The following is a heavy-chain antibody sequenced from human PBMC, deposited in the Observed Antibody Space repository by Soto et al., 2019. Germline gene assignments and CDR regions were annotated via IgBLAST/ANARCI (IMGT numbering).Heavy chain of an antibody. CDR2: IIPIFGTA. J-gene: IGHJ6*02. CDR3: ARAAYSYGTAYLSYYYGMDV. Sequence: SLKVSCKASGGTFSTYAISWVRQAPGQGLEWVGGIIPIFGTANYAQKFQGRVTITADESTSTAYMELSSLRSEDTAVYYCARAAYSYGTAYLSYYYGMDVWGQGTTVTVSS. D-gene: IGHD5-18*01. CDR1: GGTFSTYA. V-gene: IGHV1-69*13.